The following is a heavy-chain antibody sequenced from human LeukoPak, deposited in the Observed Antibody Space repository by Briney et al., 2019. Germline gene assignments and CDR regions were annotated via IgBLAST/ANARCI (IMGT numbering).Heavy chain of an antibody. J-gene: IGHJ5*01. D-gene: IGHD3-16*02. CDR3: ARGFELIRFVRAIVKLNWFDS. CDR2: ISGSGGST. V-gene: IGHV3-23*01. CDR1: GFTFSSNA. Sequence: GGSLRLSCAASGFTFSSNAMNWVRQAPGKGLEWVSGISGSGGSTYSADSVKGRFTISRDNAKNSLYLQMYSLRAEDTAVYYCARGFELIRFVRAIVKLNWFDSWGQGTLVTVSS.